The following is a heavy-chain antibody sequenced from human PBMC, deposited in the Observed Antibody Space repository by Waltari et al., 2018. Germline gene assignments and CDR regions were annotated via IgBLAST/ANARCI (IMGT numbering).Heavy chain of an antibody. CDR1: GFTVSSNY. Sequence: EVQLVETGGGLIQPGGSLRLSCAASGFTVSSNYMSWVRQAPGKGLEWVSVIYSGGSTYHADSVKGRFTISRDNSKNTLYLQMNSLRAEDTAVYYCARVHVGYDCWSGYRDYYYYYYMDVWGKGTTVTVSS. V-gene: IGHV3-53*02. J-gene: IGHJ6*03. CDR3: ARVHVGYDCWSGYRDYYYYYYMDV. CDR2: IYSGGST. D-gene: IGHD3-3*01.